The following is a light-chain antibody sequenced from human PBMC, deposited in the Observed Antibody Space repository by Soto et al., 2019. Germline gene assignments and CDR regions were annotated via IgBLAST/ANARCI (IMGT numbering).Light chain of an antibody. CDR1: SGDVGAYNY. CDR2: EVG. Sequence: QSALTQPASVSGSPGQSITISCTGTSGDVGAYNYVSWYQQHPGKAPKLIIYEVGNRPSGVSDRFSGSKSGNTASLSISGLQAEDEADYYCSSYTSSNTHVFGGGTKLTVL. J-gene: IGLJ2*01. CDR3: SSYTSSNTHV. V-gene: IGLV2-14*01.